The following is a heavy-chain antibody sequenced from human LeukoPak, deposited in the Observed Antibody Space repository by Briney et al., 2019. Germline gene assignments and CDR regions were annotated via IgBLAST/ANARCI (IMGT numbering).Heavy chain of an antibody. CDR1: GGTFSSYA. V-gene: IGHV1-69*06. CDR2: IIPIFGTA. D-gene: IGHD2-21*02. Sequence: SVKVSCKASGGTFSSYAISWVRQAPGQGLEWMGGIIPIFGTANYAQKFQGRVTITADKSTSTAYMELSSLRSEDTAVYYCARGIFYCGGDCPLDYWGQGTLVSVSS. CDR3: ARGIFYCGGDCPLDY. J-gene: IGHJ4*02.